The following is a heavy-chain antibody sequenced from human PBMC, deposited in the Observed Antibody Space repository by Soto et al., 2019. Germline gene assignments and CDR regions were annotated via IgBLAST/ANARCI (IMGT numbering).Heavy chain of an antibody. J-gene: IGHJ5*02. CDR2: IIPLFGTS. CDR3: ARSALLGAWFDP. CDR1: GGTFSSYA. Sequence: QVQLVQSGAEVKKPGSSVKVSCKASGGTFSSYAITWVQQAPGQGLEWMGGIIPLFGTSNYAQKFQGRVTITADRSTSTAYMELSSLRSEDTAVYYCARSALLGAWFDPWGQGTLVTVSS. V-gene: IGHV1-69*06. D-gene: IGHD3-16*01.